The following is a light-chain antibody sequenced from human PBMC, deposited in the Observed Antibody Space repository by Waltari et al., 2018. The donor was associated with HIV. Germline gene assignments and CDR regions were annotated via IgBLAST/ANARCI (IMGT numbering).Light chain of an antibody. V-gene: IGLV2-11*01. CDR1: SRDIGIYNY. J-gene: IGLJ1*01. CDR3: CSYAGNFIYV. Sequence: QSALTQPRSVSGSPGHSVTISCTGTSRDIGIYNYVSWYQQHPGKAPKLLISDVTRRPSGVPDRFSGSKSGNTASLTIPGLQADDEADYYCCSYAGNFIYVFGTGTKVTVL. CDR2: DVT.